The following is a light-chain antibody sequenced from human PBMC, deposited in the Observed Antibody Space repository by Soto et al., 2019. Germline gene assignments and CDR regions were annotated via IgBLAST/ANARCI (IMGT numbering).Light chain of an antibody. CDR1: QSISTY. CDR3: QQSFGAPRT. J-gene: IGKJ1*01. Sequence: DIQMTQSPSSLSESLGDRVTVTCRASQSISTYLNWFQQRPGKAPKLLIYGAYTLQDGVPSRFSGSGSETEFTLTISSLQPEDFATYYCQQSFGAPRTFGQGTRVDIK. CDR2: GAY. V-gene: IGKV1-39*01.